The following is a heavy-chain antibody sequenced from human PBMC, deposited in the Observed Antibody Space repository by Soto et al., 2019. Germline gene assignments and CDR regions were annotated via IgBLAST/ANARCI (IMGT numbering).Heavy chain of an antibody. CDR1: GFTFGSYE. V-gene: IGHV3-48*03. CDR3: VVPVRY. CDR2: ISSSGTTI. Sequence: EVQLVESGGGLIQPGGPLKLSCAASGFTFGSYEMNWVRQAPGKGLEWVSYISSSGTTIYYADSVKGRFTISRDNAKNSLYLQMNSLRAEDTAVYYCVVPVRYWGQGTLVTVSS. J-gene: IGHJ4*02. D-gene: IGHD2-2*01.